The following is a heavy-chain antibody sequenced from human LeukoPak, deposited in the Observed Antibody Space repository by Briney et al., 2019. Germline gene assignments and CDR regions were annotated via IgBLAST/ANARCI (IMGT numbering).Heavy chain of an antibody. V-gene: IGHV3-7*02. J-gene: IGHJ4*02. CDR2: IRQDGNEK. D-gene: IGHD4-17*01. CDR3: AKPLNPGRTPLTTYFDY. Sequence: GGSLRLSCAGAGFTLSNYWMSWVRQAPGKGLEWVANIRQDGNEKYYVDSVKGRFTISRDNPKNSLYLQMNSLRAEDTAIYYCAKPLNPGRTPLTTYFDYWGQGTLVTVSS. CDR1: GFTLSNYW.